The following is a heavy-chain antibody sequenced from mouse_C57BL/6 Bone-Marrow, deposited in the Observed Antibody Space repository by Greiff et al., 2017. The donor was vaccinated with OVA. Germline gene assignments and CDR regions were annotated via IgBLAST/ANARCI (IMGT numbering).Heavy chain of an antibody. D-gene: IGHD6-2*01. CDR1: GFTFSSYA. Sequence: EVKLVESGGGLVKPGGSLKLSCAASGFTFSSYAMSWVRQTPEKRLEWVATISDGGSYTYYPDTVKGRFTISRDNAKNNLYLQMRHLESEDTYMYNCARESLENYWGKGTTLTVSS. CDR3: ARESLENY. CDR2: ISDGGSYT. V-gene: IGHV5-4*01. J-gene: IGHJ2*01.